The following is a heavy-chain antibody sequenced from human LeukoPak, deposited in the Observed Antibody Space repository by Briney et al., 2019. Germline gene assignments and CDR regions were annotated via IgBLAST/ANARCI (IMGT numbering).Heavy chain of an antibody. CDR3: ARGGQQQLGMLDF. CDR1: AGSISSYY. D-gene: IGHD1-1*01. J-gene: IGHJ4*02. V-gene: IGHV4-4*07. CDR2: IYSTGST. Sequence: SETLSLTCTVSAGSISSYYWSWVRQPAGKGLEWIGRIYSTGSTNYNPSLKSRVTLSVDTSKNQFSLKLSSVTAADTALYYCARGGQQQLGMLDFWGQGALVTVSS.